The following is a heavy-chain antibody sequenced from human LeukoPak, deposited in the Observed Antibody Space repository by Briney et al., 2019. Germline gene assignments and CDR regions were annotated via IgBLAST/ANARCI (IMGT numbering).Heavy chain of an antibody. CDR1: GFTFSSYG. J-gene: IGHJ4*02. CDR2: ISYDGSNK. CDR3: ATDGAGEAAAAGDY. Sequence: GRSLRLSCAASGFTFSSYGMHWVRQAPGKGLEWVAVISYDGSNKYYADSVKGRFTISRDNSKNTLYLQMNSLRAEDTAVYYCATDGAGEAAAAGDYWGQGTLVTVSS. D-gene: IGHD6-13*01. V-gene: IGHV3-30*03.